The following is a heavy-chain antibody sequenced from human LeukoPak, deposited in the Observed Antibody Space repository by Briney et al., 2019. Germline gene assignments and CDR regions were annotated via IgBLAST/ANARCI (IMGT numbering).Heavy chain of an antibody. CDR2: ISYDGNNK. D-gene: IGHD6-19*01. CDR3: ARGLMVSWLVRVYYYYGMDV. J-gene: IGHJ6*02. Sequence: GGSLRLSCAASGFTFSSYVIHWVRQAPGKGLEWVAVISYDGNNKYYADSVKGRFTISRDNSKNTLYLQMNSLRAEDTAVYYCARGLMVSWLVRVYYYYGMDVWGQGTTVTVSS. V-gene: IGHV3-30-3*01. CDR1: GFTFSSYV.